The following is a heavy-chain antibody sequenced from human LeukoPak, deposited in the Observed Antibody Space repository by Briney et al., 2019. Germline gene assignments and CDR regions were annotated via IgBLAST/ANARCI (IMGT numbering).Heavy chain of an antibody. D-gene: IGHD1-26*01. V-gene: IGHV3-48*01. Sequence: GGSLRLSCAASGFTFSSYNINWVRQAPGKGLEWVSYISSSRRTISYADSVKGRFTISRDNAKNSLYLQMNSLRVEDTAVYYCARAYSERYGLGYYYMDVWGKGTTVTISS. CDR2: ISSSRRTI. CDR3: ARAYSERYGLGYYYMDV. CDR1: GFTFSSYN. J-gene: IGHJ6*03.